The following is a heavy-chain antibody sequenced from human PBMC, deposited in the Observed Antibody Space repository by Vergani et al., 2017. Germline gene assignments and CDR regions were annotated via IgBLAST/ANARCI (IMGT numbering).Heavy chain of an antibody. J-gene: IGHJ4*02. Sequence: QAQLGQSDSEVKKPGDSVTLSCKTSGYTFVNHPITWVRQAPGQGLEWMGGISPYNHKTLYSQKVEGRVTMTADTSSSTVFLELRRLTSDDTAIYYCARSQMATNDFDLWGRGTLVTVSS. D-gene: IGHD5-24*01. CDR1: GYTFVNHP. V-gene: IGHV1-18*04. CDR2: ISPYNHKT. CDR3: ARSQMATNDFDL.